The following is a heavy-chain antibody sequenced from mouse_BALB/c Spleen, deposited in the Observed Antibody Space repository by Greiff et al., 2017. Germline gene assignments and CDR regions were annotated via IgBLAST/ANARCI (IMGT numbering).Heavy chain of an antibody. Sequence: EVKLQESGGGLVKPGGSLKLSCAASGFTFSSYAMSWVRQTPEKRLEWVASISSGGSTYYPDSVKGRFTISRDNARNILYLQMSSLRSEDTAMYYCARGHDYDDAMDYWGQGTSVTVSS. V-gene: IGHV5-6-5*01. CDR3: ARGHDYDDAMDY. CDR2: ISSGGST. J-gene: IGHJ4*01. D-gene: IGHD2-4*01. CDR1: GFTFSSYA.